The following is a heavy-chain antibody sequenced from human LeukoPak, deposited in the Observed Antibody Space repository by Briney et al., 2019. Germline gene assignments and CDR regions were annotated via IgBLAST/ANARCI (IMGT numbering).Heavy chain of an antibody. J-gene: IGHJ4*02. V-gene: IGHV3-23*01. D-gene: IGHD6-13*01. CDR2: ISGSGGST. CDR3: AREVWQQLATFDY. Sequence: GGSLRLSCAASGFTFSSYAMSWVRQAPGKGLEWVSAISGSGGSTYYADSVKGRFTISRDNAKNSLYLQMNSLRAEDTAVYYCAREVWQQLATFDYWGQGTLVTVSS. CDR1: GFTFSSYA.